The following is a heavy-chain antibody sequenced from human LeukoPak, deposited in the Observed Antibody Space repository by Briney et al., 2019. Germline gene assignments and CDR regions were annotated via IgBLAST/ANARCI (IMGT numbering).Heavy chain of an antibody. D-gene: IGHD4-11*01. CDR2: VFYGGST. CDR3: ARHDYSNPRVDY. CDR1: GGSISGYY. Sequence: SETLSLTCTVSGGSISGYYWSWIRQPPGKGLEWIGDVFYGGSTSYNPSLKSRVTISVDTSKNQFSLKLSSVTAADTAVYYCARHDYSNPRVDYWGQGTLVTVSS. V-gene: IGHV4-59*01. J-gene: IGHJ4*02.